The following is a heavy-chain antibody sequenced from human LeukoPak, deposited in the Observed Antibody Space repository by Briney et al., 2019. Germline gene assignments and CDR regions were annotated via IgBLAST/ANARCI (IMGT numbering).Heavy chain of an antibody. CDR1: GYSFTSYW. Sequence: GESLKISCKGSGYSFTSYWIGCVRQMPGKGLEWMGIIYPGDSDTRYSPSFQGQVTISADKSISTAYLQWSSLKASDTAMYYCARSPRRTYYDFWRSLHFDYWGQGTLVTVSS. V-gene: IGHV5-51*01. CDR2: IYPGDSDT. D-gene: IGHD3-3*01. CDR3: ARSPRRTYYDFWRSLHFDY. J-gene: IGHJ4*02.